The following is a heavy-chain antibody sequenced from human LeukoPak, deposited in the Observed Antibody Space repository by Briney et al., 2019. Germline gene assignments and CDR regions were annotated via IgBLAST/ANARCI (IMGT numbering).Heavy chain of an antibody. V-gene: IGHV4-39*07. D-gene: IGHD3-22*01. CDR3: ARNGDDSSDYYYFDY. CDR1: GGSISSSSYY. J-gene: IGHJ4*02. Sequence: SETLSLTCTVSGGSISSSSYYWGWIRQPPGKGLEWIGSIYYSGSTDYHPSLKSRVTISVDTSKNQFSLKLSSVTAADTAIYYCARNGDDSSDYYYFDYWGQGTLVIVSS. CDR2: IYYSGST.